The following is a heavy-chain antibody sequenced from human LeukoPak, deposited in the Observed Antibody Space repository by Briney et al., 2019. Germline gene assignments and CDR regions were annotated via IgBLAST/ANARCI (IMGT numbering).Heavy chain of an antibody. V-gene: IGHV3-7*01. J-gene: IGHJ6*04. Sequence: GGSLRLSCVASGFTFSSYWMSWVRQAPGKGLEWVANIKQDGSEKYYVDSVKGRFTISRDNAKNSLYLQMNSLRAEDTAVYYCAELGITMIGGVWGKGTTVTTSS. CDR3: AELGITMIGGV. CDR1: GFTFSSYW. D-gene: IGHD3-10*02. CDR2: IKQDGSEK.